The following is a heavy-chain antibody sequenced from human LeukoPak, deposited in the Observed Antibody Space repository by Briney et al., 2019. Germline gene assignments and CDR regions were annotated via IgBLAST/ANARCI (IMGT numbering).Heavy chain of an antibody. CDR2: ISAYNGNT. D-gene: IGHD3-10*01. CDR1: GYTFTSYG. CDR3: ARDGPYYGSGRGSAFDI. Sequence: GASVKVSCKASGYTFTSYGISWVRQAPGQGLEWMGWISAYNGNTNYAQKLQGRVTMTTDTSTGTAYMDLRNLRSDDTAVYYCARDGPYYGSGRGSAFDIWGQGTIVTVSS. V-gene: IGHV1-18*01. J-gene: IGHJ3*02.